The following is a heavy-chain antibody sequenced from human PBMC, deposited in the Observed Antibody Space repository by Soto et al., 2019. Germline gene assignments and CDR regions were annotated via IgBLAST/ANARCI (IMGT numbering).Heavy chain of an antibody. CDR3: ARDRIAPSGTYWLDS. J-gene: IGHJ5*01. Sequence: PSETLSLTCAASGGSISSYYWSWIRQPPGKGLEWIGYLSNSGITNYNPSLETRVTISVDTSKNQFSLKLSSVTAADTAVYYCARDRIAPSGTYWLDSWGQGTLVTVSS. CDR2: LSNSGIT. D-gene: IGHD6-13*01. CDR1: GGSISSYY. V-gene: IGHV4-59*13.